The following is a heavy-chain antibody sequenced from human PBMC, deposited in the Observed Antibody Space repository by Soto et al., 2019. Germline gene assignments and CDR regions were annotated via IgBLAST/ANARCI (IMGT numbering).Heavy chain of an antibody. J-gene: IGHJ5*02. Sequence: QVQLQESCPGLENPSGTLSLTCTVSSDSISSGSWWRWVRQPPGKGLEWIGEIFHTGSTNYNPSLKSRVTIEIDKCKFEFAMRLPSLTAADTAVYYCAREGFAVLQLDAWGQGTLVTVST. CDR1: SDSISSGSW. V-gene: IGHV4-4*02. D-gene: IGHD4-4*01. CDR3: AREGFAVLQLDA. CDR2: IFHTGST.